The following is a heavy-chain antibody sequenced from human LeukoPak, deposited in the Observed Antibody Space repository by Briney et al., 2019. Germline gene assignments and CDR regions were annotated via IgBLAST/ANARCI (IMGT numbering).Heavy chain of an antibody. V-gene: IGHV3-7*01. CDR3: GRLAHNAWYAIDF. J-gene: IGHJ4*02. Sequence: PGVSLRHSCVASDFTFDFYWMTWVRQAPGKGLEWLANILPDGSQKYYVDSVKGRFTISRDNPKNSLYLQINNLRAEDTAVYYCGRLAHNAWYAIDFWGQGTLVTVSS. CDR1: DFTFDFYW. D-gene: IGHD2-2*01. CDR2: ILPDGSQK.